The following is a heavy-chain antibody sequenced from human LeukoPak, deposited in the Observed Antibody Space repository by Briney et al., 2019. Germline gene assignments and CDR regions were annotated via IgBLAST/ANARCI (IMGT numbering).Heavy chain of an antibody. D-gene: IGHD3-22*01. CDR1: GYTFTGYY. J-gene: IGHJ4*02. Sequence: ASVKVSCKASGYTFTGYYMHWVRQAPGQGLEWMGWINPNSGGTNYAQKFQGRVTMTRDTSISTAYMELSRLRSDDTAVYYCAREVGGFYYYDSSGYSDYWGQGTLVTVSS. CDR2: INPNSGGT. CDR3: AREVGGFYYYDSSGYSDY. V-gene: IGHV1-2*02.